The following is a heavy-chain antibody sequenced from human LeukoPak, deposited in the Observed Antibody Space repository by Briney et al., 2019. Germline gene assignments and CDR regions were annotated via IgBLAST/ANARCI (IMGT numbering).Heavy chain of an antibody. V-gene: IGHV3-23*01. Sequence: GGSLRLSCAASGFTFSSYAMTWVRQAPGKGLEWVSAISGRGGNTYYADSVKGRFTISRDNAKNTLSLQMNSLRAEDTGVYYCARAPSEIGGYYPEYFRHWGQGTLVTVS. CDR3: ARAPSEIGGYYPEYFRH. CDR1: GFTFSSYA. J-gene: IGHJ1*01. CDR2: ISGRGGNT. D-gene: IGHD3-22*01.